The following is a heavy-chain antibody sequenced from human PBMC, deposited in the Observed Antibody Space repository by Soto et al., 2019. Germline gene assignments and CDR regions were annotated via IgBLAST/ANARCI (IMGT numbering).Heavy chain of an antibody. D-gene: IGHD2-15*01. CDR2: IYYSGST. V-gene: IGHV4-61*01. J-gene: IGHJ4*02. Sequence: SQPLSLTCTVSGGSVSSGSYYWSWIRQPPGKGLEWIGYIYYSGSTNYNPSLKSRVTISVDTSKNQFSLKLSSVTAADTAVYYCARVKGTHMLRPNFDYWGQGTLVTVSS. CDR3: ARVKGTHMLRPNFDY. CDR1: GGSVSSGSYY.